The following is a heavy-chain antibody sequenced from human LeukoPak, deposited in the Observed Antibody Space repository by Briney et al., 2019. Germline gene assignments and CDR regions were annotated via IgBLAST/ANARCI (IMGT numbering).Heavy chain of an antibody. CDR1: GYTFTSYG. D-gene: IGHD2-2*02. CDR3: ARDRWGRDIVVVPAAIFSSLFDY. CDR2: ISAYNGNT. J-gene: IGHJ4*02. Sequence: ASVKVSCKASGYTFTSYGISWVRQAPGQGLEWMGWISAYNGNTNYAQKLQGRVTMTTDTSTSTAYMELRSLRSDDTAAYYCARDRWGRDIVVVPAAIFSSLFDYWGQGTLVTVSS. V-gene: IGHV1-18*01.